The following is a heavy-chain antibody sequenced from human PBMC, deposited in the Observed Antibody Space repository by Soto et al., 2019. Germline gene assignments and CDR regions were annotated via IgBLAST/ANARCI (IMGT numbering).Heavy chain of an antibody. CDR1: GFTFSSYG. J-gene: IGHJ4*02. V-gene: IGHV3-33*01. CDR3: ARKTVAGSWMDY. Sequence: QVQLVESGGGVVQPGRSLRLSCAASGFTFSSYGMHWVRQAPGKGLEWVAVIWYDGSNKYYADSVKGRFTISRDNSKNTLYLQMNSLRAEDTAVYYCARKTVAGSWMDYWGQGTLVTVSS. D-gene: IGHD6-19*01. CDR2: IWYDGSNK.